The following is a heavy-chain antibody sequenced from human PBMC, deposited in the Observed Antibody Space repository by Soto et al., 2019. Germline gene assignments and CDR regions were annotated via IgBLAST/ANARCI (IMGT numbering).Heavy chain of an antibody. CDR1: GGTFSSYA. CDR3: AREWLPEYYFDY. CDR2: IIPIFGTA. J-gene: IGHJ4*02. V-gene: IGHV1-69*13. Sequence: SVKVSCEASGGTFSSYAISWVRQAPGQGLEWMGGIIPIFGTANYAQKFQGRVTITADESTSTVYMELSSLRSEDTAVYYCAREWLPEYYFDYWGQGTLVTVSS. D-gene: IGHD3-22*01.